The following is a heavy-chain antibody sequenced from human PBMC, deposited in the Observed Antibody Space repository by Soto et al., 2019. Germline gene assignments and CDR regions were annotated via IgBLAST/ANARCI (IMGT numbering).Heavy chain of an antibody. J-gene: IGHJ4*02. CDR2: IYYSGNT. D-gene: IGHD5-12*01. CDR3: VRGGYVHAFDY. Sequence: SETLSLTCTASRGSISYHYRGWIRQPPGKGLERIGSIYYSGNTHYNPSLKSRVTISLDTSMNQFSLNLDSVTAVDSAVYYCVRGGYVHAFDYWGQGALVTVS. V-gene: IGHV4-59*11. CDR1: RGSISYHY.